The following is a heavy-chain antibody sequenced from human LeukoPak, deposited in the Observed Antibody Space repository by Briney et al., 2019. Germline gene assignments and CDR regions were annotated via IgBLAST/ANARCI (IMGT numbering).Heavy chain of an antibody. J-gene: IGHJ6*03. D-gene: IGHD3-22*01. V-gene: IGHV3-23*01. CDR3: AKDPRAWYYDRIGSYYYYMDV. CDR1: GFTFSSYA. Sequence: GGSLRLSCAASGFTFSSYAMSWVRQAPGKGLEWVSAISGSGGSTYYADSVKGRFTISRDNSKNTLYLQMNSLRAEDTAVYYCAKDPRAWYYDRIGSYYYYMDVWGKGTTVTVYS. CDR2: ISGSGGST.